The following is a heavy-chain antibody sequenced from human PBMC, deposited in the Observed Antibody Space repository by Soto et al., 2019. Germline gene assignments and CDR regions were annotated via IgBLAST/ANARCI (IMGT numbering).Heavy chain of an antibody. CDR1: GFTFSSYS. V-gene: IGHV3-21*01. J-gene: IGHJ1*01. Sequence: EVQLVESGGGLVKPGGSLRLSCAASGFTFSSYSMNWVRQAPAKGLEWVSSISSSSSYIYYADSVKGRFTISRDNATNSRDLQMNSLRAEDTAVYYCARAAGIAAAGPGGYFQHWGQGTLVTVSS. CDR3: ARAAGIAAAGPGGYFQH. CDR2: ISSSSSYI. D-gene: IGHD6-13*01.